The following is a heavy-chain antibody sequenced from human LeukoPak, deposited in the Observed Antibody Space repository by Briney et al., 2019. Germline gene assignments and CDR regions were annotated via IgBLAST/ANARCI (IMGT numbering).Heavy chain of an antibody. Sequence: SGTLSLTCAVSGGSISSYYWSWIRQPPGKGLEWIGYIYYSGSTNYNPSLKSRVTISVDTSKNQFSLKLSSVTAADTAVYYCARDLAFDIWGQGTMVTVSS. V-gene: IGHV4-59*01. CDR1: GGSISSYY. CDR2: IYYSGST. J-gene: IGHJ3*02. CDR3: ARDLAFDI.